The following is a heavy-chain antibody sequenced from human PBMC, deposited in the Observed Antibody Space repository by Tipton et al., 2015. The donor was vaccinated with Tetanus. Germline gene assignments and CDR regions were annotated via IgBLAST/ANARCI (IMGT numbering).Heavy chain of an antibody. V-gene: IGHV1-69*06. D-gene: IGHD4-17*01. J-gene: IGHJ4*02. CDR1: GGTFSSYA. CDR3: ARLTIYGDYRSGYFDY. Sequence: QSGPEVKKPGSSVKVSCKASGGTFSSYAISWVRQAPGQGLEWMGGIIPIFGTANYAQKFQGRVTITADKSTSTAYMELSSLRSEDTAVYYCARLTIYGDYRSGYFDYWGQGTLVTVSS. CDR2: IIPIFGTA.